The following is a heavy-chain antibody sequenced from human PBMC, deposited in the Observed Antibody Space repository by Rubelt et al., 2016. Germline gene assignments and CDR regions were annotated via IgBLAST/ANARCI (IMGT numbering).Heavy chain of an antibody. CDR2: IFSSGST. D-gene: IGHD4-17*01. Sequence: HQQLQESGPGLVKPSETLSLTCVVSGGSISGSSYYWGWIRQPPGKGLEWIASIFSSGSTSYSPSLKSRVTISVDTSKNQFSLKLKSVTAADTAVYYCARRRTVPQNWFDPWGQGTLVTVSS. CDR3: ARRRTVPQNWFDP. J-gene: IGHJ5*02. V-gene: IGHV4-39*01. CDR1: GGSISGSSYY.